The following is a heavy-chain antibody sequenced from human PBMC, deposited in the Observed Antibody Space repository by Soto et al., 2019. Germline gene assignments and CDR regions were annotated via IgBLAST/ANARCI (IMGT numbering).Heavy chain of an antibody. D-gene: IGHD1-1*01. CDR3: GRLEGMATISYYFDY. J-gene: IGHJ4*02. CDR1: GGSISSGGYY. Sequence: SETLSLTCTVSGGSISSGGYYWSWIRQHPGKGLEWIGYIYYSGSTYYNPSLKSRVTISVDTSKNQFSLKLSSVTAADTAVYYCGRLEGMATISYYFDYWGQGALVTVSS. V-gene: IGHV4-31*03. CDR2: IYYSGST.